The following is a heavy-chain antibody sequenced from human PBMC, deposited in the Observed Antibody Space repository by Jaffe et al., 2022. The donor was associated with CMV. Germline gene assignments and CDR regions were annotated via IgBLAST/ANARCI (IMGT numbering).Heavy chain of an antibody. CDR2: VDYSGGT. D-gene: IGHD4-17*01. Sequence: QVQLQESGPGLVKPSETLSLTCTVSGGPISNYYWTWIRQPPGKGLEWIGYVDYSGGTNYNPSLRRRLTISVDTSKNQFSLRLSSVTAADTAVYYCATNATTRGFDVWGLGTMVTVSS. J-gene: IGHJ3*01. CDR1: GGPISNYY. V-gene: IGHV4-59*08. CDR3: ATNATTRGFDV.